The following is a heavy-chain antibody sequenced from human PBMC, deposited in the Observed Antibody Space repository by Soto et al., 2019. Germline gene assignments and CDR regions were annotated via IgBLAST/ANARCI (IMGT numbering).Heavy chain of an antibody. V-gene: IGHV2-5*02. J-gene: IGHJ5*02. CDR1: GFSLSTSGVG. Sequence: QITLKESGPTLVKPTQTLTLTCTFSGFSLSTSGVGVGWIRQPPGKALEWLALIYCDDDKRYSPSLKSRLTITKDTAKDPVVLTMTNMDPVDTATYYCAHSWIGYYYDISVSNWFDPWGQGTLVTVSA. D-gene: IGHD3-22*01. CDR3: AHSWIGYYYDISVSNWFDP. CDR2: IYCDDDK.